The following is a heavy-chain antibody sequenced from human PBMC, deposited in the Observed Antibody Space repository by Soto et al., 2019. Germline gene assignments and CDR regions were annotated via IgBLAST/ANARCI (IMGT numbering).Heavy chain of an antibody. D-gene: IGHD3-3*01. CDR3: ARVFWSGYGCFDY. V-gene: IGHV3-48*04. CDR2: ISSSSSTI. Sequence: GGSLRLSCAASGFTFSSYSVNWVRQAPGKGLEWVSYISSSSSTIYYADSVKGRFTISRDNAKNSLYLQMNSLRAEDTAVYYCARVFWSGYGCFDYWGQGTLVTVS. CDR1: GFTFSSYS. J-gene: IGHJ4*02.